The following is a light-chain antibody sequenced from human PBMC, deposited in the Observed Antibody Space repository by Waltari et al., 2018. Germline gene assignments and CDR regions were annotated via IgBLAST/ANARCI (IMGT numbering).Light chain of an antibody. CDR3: QSYDSSLSSGV. CDR1: DSNIGSFF. CDR2: END. V-gene: IGLV1-40*01. J-gene: IGLJ3*02. Sequence: QSVVTQPPSVSGAPGQRVTISCTGSDSNIGSFFVQWYKHLPGTAPKLLIYENDRRPSGISARFSGSQSGTSAALTITGLQSEEEAEDYCQSYDSSLSSGVFGGGSRLAVL.